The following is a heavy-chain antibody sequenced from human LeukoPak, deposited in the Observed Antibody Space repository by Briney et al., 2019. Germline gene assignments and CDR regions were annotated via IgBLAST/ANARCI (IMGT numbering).Heavy chain of an antibody. D-gene: IGHD5-18*01. V-gene: IGHV4-39*07. CDR2: MYYSGTT. J-gene: IGHJ4*02. Sequence: KSSETLSLTCTVSGGSISSSTYYWGWIRQPPGKGLEWIGSMYYSGTTYYNPSLKSRVTISVDTSKNQFSLKLSSVTAADTAVYYCARVSGYSYGDYYFDYWGQGTLVTVSS. CDR3: ARVSGYSYGDYYFDY. CDR1: GGSISSSTYY.